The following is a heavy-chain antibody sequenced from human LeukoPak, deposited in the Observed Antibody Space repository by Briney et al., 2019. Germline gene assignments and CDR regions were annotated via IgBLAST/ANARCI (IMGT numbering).Heavy chain of an antibody. CDR1: GFTFGDHA. CDR2: IRSKAYRGTT. V-gene: IGHV3-49*04. J-gene: IGHJ6*02. CDR3: TRGPIQLWLYHGMDV. Sequence: PGGSLRLSCTASGFTFGDHAMSWVRQAPGKGLEWVGFIRSKAYRGTTEYAASVKGRFTISRDDSKSIAYLQMNSLKTEDTAVYYCTRGPIQLWLYHGMDVWGQGTTVTVSS. D-gene: IGHD5-18*01.